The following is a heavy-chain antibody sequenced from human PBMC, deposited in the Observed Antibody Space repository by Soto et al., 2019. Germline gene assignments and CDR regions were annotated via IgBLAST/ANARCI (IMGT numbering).Heavy chain of an antibody. J-gene: IGHJ4*02. CDR2: IYYSGNT. D-gene: IGHD3-22*01. CDR1: SGSISTYY. CDR3: ARETYGSSGPQVDYFDY. V-gene: IGHV4-59*01. Sequence: SETLSLTCTVSSGSISTYYWTWIRQPPGKGLEWIGYIYYSGNTNYNPSLKSRVTISVDMSKNQFSLKLNSVTAADTAVYYCARETYGSSGPQVDYFDYWGQGTLVTVSS.